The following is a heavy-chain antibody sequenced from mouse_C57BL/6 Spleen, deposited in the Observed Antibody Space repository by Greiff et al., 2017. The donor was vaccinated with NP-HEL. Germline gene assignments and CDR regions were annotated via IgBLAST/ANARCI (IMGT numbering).Heavy chain of an antibody. Sequence: VQLQQSGAELMKPGASVKLSCKATGYTFTGYWIEWVKQRPGHGLEWIGEILPGSGSTNYTEKFKGKATFTADTSSNTAYMQLSSLTTEDSAIYYCARSNYYGSSYFAYWGQGTLVTVSA. CDR3: ARSNYYGSSYFAY. CDR1: GYTFTGYW. D-gene: IGHD1-1*01. V-gene: IGHV1-9*01. J-gene: IGHJ3*01. CDR2: ILPGSGST.